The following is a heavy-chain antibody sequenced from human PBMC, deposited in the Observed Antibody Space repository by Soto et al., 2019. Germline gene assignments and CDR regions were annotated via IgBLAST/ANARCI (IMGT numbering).Heavy chain of an antibody. Sequence: QVQLQESGPGLVKPSGTLSLTCAVSGGSISSSNRWGWVRQPPGKGTEWIGESYHSGSTNYNPSLKCRVPISVDKSKNQFSMTLSSVTTADTAVYYCARSQMARIGYCGGGSCCQPYSFDYWGQGTLVTVS. V-gene: IGHV4-4*02. D-gene: IGHD2-15*01. J-gene: IGHJ4*02. CDR1: GGSISSSNR. CDR3: ARSQMARIGYCGGGSCCQPYSFDY. CDR2: SYHSGST.